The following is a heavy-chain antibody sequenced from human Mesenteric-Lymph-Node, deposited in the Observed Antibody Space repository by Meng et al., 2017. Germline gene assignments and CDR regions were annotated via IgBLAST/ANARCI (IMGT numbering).Heavy chain of an antibody. Sequence: GESLKISCAASGFTFSPYNFYWVRQAPGKGLEWVSSITSSSTYIYYADSVKGRFTVSRDNAKKSLYLQMNSLRAEDTAVYYCAGDQETGDHYDSGGFDYWGQGTLVTVSS. CDR2: ITSSSTYI. CDR3: AGDQETGDHYDSGGFDY. V-gene: IGHV3-21*01. CDR1: GFTFSPYN. D-gene: IGHD3-22*01. J-gene: IGHJ4*02.